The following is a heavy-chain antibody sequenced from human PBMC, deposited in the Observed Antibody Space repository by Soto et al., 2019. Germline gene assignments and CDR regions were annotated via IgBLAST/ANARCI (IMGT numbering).Heavy chain of an antibody. Sequence: SVKVSCKTSGGTFSSYAISWVRQAPGQRLEWMGGIVPIADTSTYAQKFQGRVTITADESTSTAYMELSRQRSDDPATYYCVRIVPIPGYHVDRGERILVTVSS. J-gene: IGHJ4*02. V-gene: IGHV1-69*13. CDR3: VRIVPIPGYHVD. D-gene: IGHD5-12*01. CDR2: IVPIADTS. CDR1: GGTFSSYA.